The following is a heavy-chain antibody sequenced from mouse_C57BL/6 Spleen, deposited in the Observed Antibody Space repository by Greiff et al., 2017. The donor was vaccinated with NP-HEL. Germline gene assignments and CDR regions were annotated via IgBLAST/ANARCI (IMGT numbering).Heavy chain of an antibody. D-gene: IGHD6-1*01. V-gene: IGHV1-80*01. CDR2: IYPGDGDT. J-gene: IGHJ4*01. CDR1: GYAFSSYW. CDR3: ARPSRSYYAMDY. Sequence: VQLQQSGAELVKPGASVKISCKASGYAFSSYWMNWVKQRPGKGLEWIGQIYPGDGDTNYNGKFKGKATLTADKSSSTAYMQLSSLTSEDSAVYFCARPSRSYYAMDYWGQGTSVTVSS.